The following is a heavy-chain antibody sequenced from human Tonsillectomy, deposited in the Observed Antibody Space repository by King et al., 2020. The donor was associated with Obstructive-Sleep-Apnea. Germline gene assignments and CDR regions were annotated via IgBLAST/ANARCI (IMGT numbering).Heavy chain of an antibody. CDR3: ASYCSGTSCYDYVFDY. CDR1: GGSISSSSYY. J-gene: IGHJ4*02. V-gene: IGHV4-39*07. Sequence: QLQESGPGLVKPSETLSLTCTVSGGSISSSSYYWGWIRQPPGKGLEWIGSIYYSGSIYCNPSLKSRVTISVDTSKSQFSLKLTSVTAADTAVYYFASYCSGTSCYDYVFDYWGQGTLVTVSS. CDR2: IYYSGSI. D-gene: IGHD2-2*01.